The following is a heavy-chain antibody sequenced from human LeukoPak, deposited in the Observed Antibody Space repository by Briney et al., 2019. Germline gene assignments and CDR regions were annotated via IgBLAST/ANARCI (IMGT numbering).Heavy chain of an antibody. D-gene: IGHD3-9*01. Sequence: SETLSLTCTVSGGSISSGDYYWSWIRQPPGKGLEWIGYIHYSGSTYYNPSLKSRVTISVDTSKNQFSLKLSSVTAADTAVYYCARVGVDILTGPGAFDIWGQGTMVTVSS. V-gene: IGHV4-30-4*08. J-gene: IGHJ3*02. CDR1: GGSISSGDYY. CDR3: ARVGVDILTGPGAFDI. CDR2: IHYSGST.